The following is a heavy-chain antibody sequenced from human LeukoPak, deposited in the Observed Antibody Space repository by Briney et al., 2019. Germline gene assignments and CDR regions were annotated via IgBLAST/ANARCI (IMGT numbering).Heavy chain of an antibody. V-gene: IGHV1-69*13. CDR1: GGTFSSYA. J-gene: IGHJ5*02. CDR3: ARVSIGAAASNWFDP. D-gene: IGHD6-13*01. Sequence: SVKVSCKASGGTFSSYAISWVRQAPGQGLEWMGGIIPIFGAANYAQKFQGRVTITADESTSTAYMELSSLRSEDTAVYYCARVSIGAAASNWFDPWGQGTLVTVSS. CDR2: IIPIFGAA.